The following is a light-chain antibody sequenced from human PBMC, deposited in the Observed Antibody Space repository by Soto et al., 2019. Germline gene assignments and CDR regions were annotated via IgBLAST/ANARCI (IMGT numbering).Light chain of an antibody. CDR3: QQYIKGYT. V-gene: IGKV3-15*01. CDR1: QSVSTS. CDR2: SAF. Sequence: EVVMTQSPATLSVFPGERVTLSCRASQSVSTSVAWYQQKPGQAPRLLIYSAFTTASGIPARFSGGGSGTEFTPTISSLESEDFAVYYCQQYIKGYTFGQGTKLEIK. J-gene: IGKJ2*01.